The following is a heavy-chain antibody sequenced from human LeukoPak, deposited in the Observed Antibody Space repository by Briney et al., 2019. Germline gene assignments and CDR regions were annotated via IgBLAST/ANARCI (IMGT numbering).Heavy chain of an antibody. Sequence: PGGSPRLSCIASGFTFSTYTMNWVRQAPGKGLEWVSSISSSGTYIYYADSVKGRFTISRDNAKNSLYLQMNSLRAEDTAVYYCARDYDSSGYITFDYWGQGTLVTVSS. CDR1: GFTFSTYT. CDR3: ARDYDSSGYITFDY. J-gene: IGHJ4*02. D-gene: IGHD3-22*01. CDR2: ISSSGTYI. V-gene: IGHV3-21*01.